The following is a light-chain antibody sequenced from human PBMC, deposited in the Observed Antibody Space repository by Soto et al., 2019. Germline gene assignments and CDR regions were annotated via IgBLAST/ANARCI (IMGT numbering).Light chain of an antibody. Sequence: QSALTQPPSASGSPGQSVTVSCTGTSTDVGGYNSVSWYQQHPGKAPKLIIYEVDKRPSGVPDSFSGSKSGNTASLTVFGLQDDDEADYFCSSYAGSDILLFGGGTKLTVL. CDR3: SSYAGSDILL. V-gene: IGLV2-8*01. J-gene: IGLJ2*01. CDR2: EVD. CDR1: STDVGGYNS.